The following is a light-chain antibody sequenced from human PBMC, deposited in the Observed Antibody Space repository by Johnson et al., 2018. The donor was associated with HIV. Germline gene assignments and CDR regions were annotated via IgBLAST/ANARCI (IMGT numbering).Light chain of an antibody. V-gene: IGLV1-51*01. CDR2: DNN. CDR3: GTWDSSLSAGV. J-gene: IGLJ1*01. Sequence: QSVLTQPPSVSAAPGQKVTIPCSGSSSNIGNNYVSWYQQLPGTAPKLLIYDNNKRPSGIPDRFSGSKSGTSATLGITGLQTGDEADYYCGTWDSSLSAGVLGTGTKVTVL. CDR1: SSNIGNNY.